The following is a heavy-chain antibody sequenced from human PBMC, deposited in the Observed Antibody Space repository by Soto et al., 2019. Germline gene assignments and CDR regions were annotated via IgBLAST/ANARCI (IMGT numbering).Heavy chain of an antibody. D-gene: IGHD1-26*01. V-gene: IGHV4-31*11. CDR2: IYHTGST. CDR1: GGSISSGGYS. CDR3: ARGSGWADFDY. J-gene: IGHJ4*02. Sequence: SETLSLTCAVSGGSISSGGYSWSWIRQHPAKGLEWIGYIYHTGSTYYNPSLKSRVTISIDTSKNQFSLILSSVTAADTAVYYCARGSGWADFDYWGQGTLVTVSS.